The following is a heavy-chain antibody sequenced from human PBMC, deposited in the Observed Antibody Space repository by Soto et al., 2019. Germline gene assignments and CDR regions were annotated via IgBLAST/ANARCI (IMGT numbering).Heavy chain of an antibody. Sequence: ASVKVSCKASGYTFTGYYMHWVRQAPGQGLAWMGWNNPNSGGTNHAQKFQTRVTMTRDKYISPAYMELCRLRSDDTAVYYWARGSIVVVVAAFLFDYWGQGTLVTVSS. J-gene: IGHJ4*02. CDR3: ARGSIVVVVAAFLFDY. D-gene: IGHD2-15*01. CDR1: GYTFTGYY. V-gene: IGHV1-2*02. CDR2: NNPNSGGT.